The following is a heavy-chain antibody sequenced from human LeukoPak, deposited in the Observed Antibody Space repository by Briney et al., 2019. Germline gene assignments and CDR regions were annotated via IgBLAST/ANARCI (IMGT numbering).Heavy chain of an antibody. J-gene: IGHJ3*02. Sequence: GGSLRLSCAASGFTFSSNWMHWVRQAPGKGLVWVSRINTDGSSTSYADSVKGRFTISRDNAKNSLYLQMNSLRAEDTAVYYCARGTIVVVTARYAFDIWGQGTMVTVSS. CDR3: ARGTIVVVTARYAFDI. V-gene: IGHV3-74*01. D-gene: IGHD2-21*02. CDR2: INTDGSST. CDR1: GFTFSSNW.